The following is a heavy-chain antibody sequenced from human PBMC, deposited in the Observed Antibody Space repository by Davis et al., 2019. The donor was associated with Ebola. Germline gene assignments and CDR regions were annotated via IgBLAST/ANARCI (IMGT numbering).Heavy chain of an antibody. D-gene: IGHD1-1*01. J-gene: IGHJ4*02. CDR1: GFTFSSSA. V-gene: IGHV3-23*01. Sequence: GSLRLSCAASGFTFSSSAMSWLRQAPGKGLEWVSTISDSGGSTYYADSLKGRFTISRDNSKNMLYLQMNSLRAEDTAVYYCAKVEGAPFDYWGQGTLVTVSS. CDR2: ISDSGGST. CDR3: AKVEGAPFDY.